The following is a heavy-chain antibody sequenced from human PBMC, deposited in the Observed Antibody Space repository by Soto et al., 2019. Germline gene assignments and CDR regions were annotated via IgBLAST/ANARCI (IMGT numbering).Heavy chain of an antibody. CDR2: ISYDGSNK. D-gene: IGHD6-19*01. V-gene: IGHV3-30*18. CDR3: AKRGSSGWYLAFDI. Sequence: QVQLVESGGGVVQPGRSLRLSCAASGFTFSSYGMHWVRQAPGKGLEWVAVISYDGSNKYYADSVKGRFTISRDNSKNTLHLQMNSLRAEDTAVYYCAKRGSSGWYLAFDIWGQGTMVTVSS. CDR1: GFTFSSYG. J-gene: IGHJ3*02.